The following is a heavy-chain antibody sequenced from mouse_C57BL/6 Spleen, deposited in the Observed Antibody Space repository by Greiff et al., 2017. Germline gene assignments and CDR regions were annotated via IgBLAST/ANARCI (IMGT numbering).Heavy chain of an antibody. D-gene: IGHD4-1*01. CDR3: ASWDGVVY. CDR2: IDPSDSYT. Sequence: QVQLKQPGAELVKPGASVKLSCKASGYTFTSYWMQWVKQRPGQGLEWIGEIDPSDSYTNYNQKFKGKATLTVDTSSSAAYMQLSSLTSEESAVSYCASWDGVVYWGQEALGTVSA. CDR1: GYTFTSYW. V-gene: IGHV1-50*01. J-gene: IGHJ3*01.